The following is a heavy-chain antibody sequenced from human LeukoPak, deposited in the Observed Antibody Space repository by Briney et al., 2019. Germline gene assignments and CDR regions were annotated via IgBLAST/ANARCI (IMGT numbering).Heavy chain of an antibody. CDR3: APSTYYYDRLAFDI. D-gene: IGHD3-22*01. Sequence: ASVKVSCKASGYTFTSYGISWVRQAPGQGLEWMGWISAYNGNTNYAQKLQGRVTMTTDTSTSTAYMELRSLRSDDTAVYYCAPSTYYYDRLAFDIWGQGTMVTVSS. CDR2: ISAYNGNT. V-gene: IGHV1-18*01. J-gene: IGHJ3*02. CDR1: GYTFTSYG.